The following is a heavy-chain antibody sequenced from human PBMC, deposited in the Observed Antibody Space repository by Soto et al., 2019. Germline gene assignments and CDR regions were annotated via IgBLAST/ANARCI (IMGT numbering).Heavy chain of an antibody. D-gene: IGHD6-13*01. V-gene: IGHV4-34*01. J-gene: IGHJ6*02. CDR3: ARGQIAYYYYYGMDV. Sequence: SETLSLTCAVYGGSFSCYYWSWIRQPPRKGLEWIGEINHSGSTNYNPSLKSRVTISVDTSKNQFSLKLSSVTAADTAVYYCARGQIAYYYYYGMDVWGQGTTVTVSS. CDR1: GGSFSCYY. CDR2: INHSGST.